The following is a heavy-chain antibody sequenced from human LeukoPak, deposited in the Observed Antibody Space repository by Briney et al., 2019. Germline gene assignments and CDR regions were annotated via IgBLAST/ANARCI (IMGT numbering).Heavy chain of an antibody. V-gene: IGHV1-69*06. CDR1: GGTFSSYA. Sequence: SVKVSCKASGGTFSSYAISWVRQAPGQGLEWMGGIIPISGTANYAQKFQGRVTITADKSTSTAYMELSSLRSEDTAVYYCARDNSVRDEAWWFNPWGQGTLVTVSS. D-gene: IGHD5-24*01. J-gene: IGHJ5*02. CDR3: ARDNSVRDEAWWFNP. CDR2: IIPISGTA.